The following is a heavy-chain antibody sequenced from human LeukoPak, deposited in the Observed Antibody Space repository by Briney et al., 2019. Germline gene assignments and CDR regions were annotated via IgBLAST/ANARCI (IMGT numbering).Heavy chain of an antibody. V-gene: IGHV3-30*02. Sequence: GGSLRLSCAASDFTFSSYGMHWVRQAPGKGLECVAFISHDGTVEKFADSVKGRFTISRDNSKNILNLRLDSLRPEDTAVYYCARVALTDYDSSGGLNDAFDIWGQGTMVTVSS. CDR3: ARVALTDYDSSGGLNDAFDI. CDR1: DFTFSSYG. J-gene: IGHJ3*02. CDR2: ISHDGTVE. D-gene: IGHD3-22*01.